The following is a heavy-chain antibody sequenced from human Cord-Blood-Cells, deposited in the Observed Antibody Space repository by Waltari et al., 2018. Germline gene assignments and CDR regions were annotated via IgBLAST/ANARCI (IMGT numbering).Heavy chain of an antibody. V-gene: IGHV4-34*01. CDR2: INHSGRT. D-gene: IGHD3-22*01. Sequence: QVQLQQWGAGLLKPSETLSLTCAVYGGSFSGYYWSWIRQPPGKGLEWIGEINHSGRTNHNPSLKSRVTISVDTSKNQFSLKLSSVTAADTAVYYCARPYGSSGYYYTPYAFDIWGQGTMVTVSS. CDR1: GGSFSGYY. CDR3: ARPYGSSGYYYTPYAFDI. J-gene: IGHJ3*02.